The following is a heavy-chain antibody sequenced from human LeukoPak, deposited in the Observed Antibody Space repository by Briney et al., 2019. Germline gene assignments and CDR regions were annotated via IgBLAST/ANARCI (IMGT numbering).Heavy chain of an antibody. CDR1: GFTVSSNY. Sequence: GGSLRLSCAASGFTVSSNYMSWVRQAPGKGLEWVSVNYSGGSTYYADSVKGRFTISRDNSKNTLYLQMNSLRAEDTAVYYCARGGSGDYVFQDYWGQGTLVTVSS. V-gene: IGHV3-53*01. J-gene: IGHJ4*02. D-gene: IGHD4-17*01. CDR3: ARGGSGDYVFQDY. CDR2: NYSGGST.